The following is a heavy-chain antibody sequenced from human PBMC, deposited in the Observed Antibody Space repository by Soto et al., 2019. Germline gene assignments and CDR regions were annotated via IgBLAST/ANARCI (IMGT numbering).Heavy chain of an antibody. Sequence: ASETLSLTCAVSGGSISSGGYSWSWIRQPPGKGLEWIGYIYHSGSTYYNPSLKSRVTISVDRSKNQFSLKLSSVTAAETAVYYCARTPSYYDSSGYRTNWFDPWGQGTLVTVSS. CDR3: ARTPSYYDSSGYRTNWFDP. D-gene: IGHD3-22*01. J-gene: IGHJ5*02. CDR2: IYHSGST. V-gene: IGHV4-30-2*01. CDR1: GGSISSGGYS.